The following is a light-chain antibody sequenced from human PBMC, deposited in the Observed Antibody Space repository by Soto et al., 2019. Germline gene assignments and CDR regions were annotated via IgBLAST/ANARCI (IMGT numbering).Light chain of an antibody. J-gene: IGLJ2*01. Sequence: QSALTQPASVSGSPGQSITISCTGSNTDIGSYNLVSWYQQHPGKAPKLMIYDVNERPSGVSDRFSGSKSGNTASLTISGLQAEDEAVYYCSSYVGSVSVVFGGGSKLTVL. CDR1: NTDIGSYNL. CDR2: DVN. CDR3: SSYVGSVSVV. V-gene: IGLV2-23*02.